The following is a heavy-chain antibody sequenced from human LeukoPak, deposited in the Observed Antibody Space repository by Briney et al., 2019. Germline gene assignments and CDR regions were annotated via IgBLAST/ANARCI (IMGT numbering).Heavy chain of an antibody. CDR3: ARSGRSRFGF. D-gene: IGHD3-16*01. V-gene: IGHV3-21*01. CDR2: ISTSSSYI. CDR1: GFTLSGYC. Sequence: GGSLRLSCAASGFTLSGYCMNWVRQAPGKGLEWVSSISTSSSYIYYADSVKGRFTISRDNSRNTLYLQMNSLRSEDTAVYYCARSGRSRFGFWGQGTLVTVSS. J-gene: IGHJ4*02.